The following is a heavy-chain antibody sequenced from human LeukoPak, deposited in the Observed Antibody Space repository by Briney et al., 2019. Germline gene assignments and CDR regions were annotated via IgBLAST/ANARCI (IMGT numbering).Heavy chain of an antibody. CDR2: ISYDGSNK. J-gene: IGHJ4*02. D-gene: IGHD5-12*01. CDR1: GFTFSSYT. V-gene: IGHV3-30-3*01. CDR3: ARSRGVSGYDFAY. Sequence: GGSLRLSWAASGFTFSSYTMHWVRQAPGKGLEWVALISYDGSNKYYVDSVKGRFTISRDNSKNTLYLQMNSLRVEDTAVYYCARSRGVSGYDFAYWGQGTLVTVSS.